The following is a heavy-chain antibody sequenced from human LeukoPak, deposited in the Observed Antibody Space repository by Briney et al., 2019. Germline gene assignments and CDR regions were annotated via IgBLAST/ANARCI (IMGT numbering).Heavy chain of an antibody. CDR3: AMKAVPRPRLHDAFDF. CDR1: GFTVSSNY. J-gene: IGHJ3*01. CDR2: VYSGGDT. Sequence: PGGSLRLSCAASGFTVSSNYMTWIRQAPGERLEWVSIVYSGGDTYYADSVKGRFTMSRDNSKNMLYLQMNSLRADDTAVYYCAMKAVPRPRLHDAFDFWGQGTVVSVSS. D-gene: IGHD5-24*01. V-gene: IGHV3-53*01.